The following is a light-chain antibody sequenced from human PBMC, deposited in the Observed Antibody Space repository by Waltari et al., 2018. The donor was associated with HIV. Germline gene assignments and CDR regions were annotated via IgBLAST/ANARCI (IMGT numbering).Light chain of an antibody. CDR3: QSFDSVVTSSV. Sequence: QSMLTQPPSVSGAPGQRVTISCSGSSSNIGARYDVHWYQHIPGTAPKLLIYESTKRPSVVPDRFSASTSGTSASLAITGLQAEDEADYYCQSFDSVVTSSVFGGGTKLTVL. CDR1: SSNIGARYD. CDR2: EST. V-gene: IGLV1-40*01. J-gene: IGLJ2*01.